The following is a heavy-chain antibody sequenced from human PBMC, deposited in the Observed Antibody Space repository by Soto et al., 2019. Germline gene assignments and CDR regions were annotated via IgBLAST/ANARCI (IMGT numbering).Heavy chain of an antibody. CDR2: IYYSGST. CDR3: ARHTPYLGQTHFDY. Sequence: SETLSLTCTVAGGSISGYYWSWIRKTPGKGLEWIGYIYYSGSTNYNPSLKSRVTISVDTSKNQFSLKLSSVTAADTAVYYCARHTPYLGQTHFDYWGQGTLVTVSS. CDR1: GGSISGYY. V-gene: IGHV4-59*08. J-gene: IGHJ4*02.